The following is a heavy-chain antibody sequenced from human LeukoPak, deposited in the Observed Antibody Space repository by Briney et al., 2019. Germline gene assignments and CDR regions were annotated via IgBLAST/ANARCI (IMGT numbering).Heavy chain of an antibody. V-gene: IGHV3-7*01. CDR3: ARDDYRSFDY. D-gene: IGHD4-11*01. CDR1: GFTFSSSW. Sequence: GGSLRLSCVASGFTFSSSWMNWVRQAPGKGLEWVANIKYDGSEEYYVDSVKGRFTISRDNAQNSLYLQMNNLRAEDTAVYYCARDDYRSFDYWGQGTLVTVSS. CDR2: IKYDGSEE. J-gene: IGHJ4*02.